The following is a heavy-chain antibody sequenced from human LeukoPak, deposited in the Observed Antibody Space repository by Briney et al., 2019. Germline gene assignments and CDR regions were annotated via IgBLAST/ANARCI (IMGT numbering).Heavy chain of an antibody. CDR1: GFTLSGYW. Sequence: GGSLRLSCAASGFTLSGYWMSWVRQAPGKGLEWVANIKVDGSEKNYVDSVKGRLTISRDNAKNSLYLQMNSLRVEDTAVYYCAREIPGGATTLDYWGQGTLVTVSS. D-gene: IGHD1-26*01. V-gene: IGHV3-7*01. CDR2: IKVDGSEK. CDR3: AREIPGGATTLDY. J-gene: IGHJ4*02.